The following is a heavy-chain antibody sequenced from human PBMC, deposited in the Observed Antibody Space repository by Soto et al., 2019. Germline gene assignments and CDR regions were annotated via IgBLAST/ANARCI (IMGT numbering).Heavy chain of an antibody. CDR3: AKVGNWRFGDYNGLDV. CDR2: FSGSGGPT. V-gene: IGHV3-23*01. J-gene: IGHJ6*02. D-gene: IGHD4-17*01. Sequence: PGRPLRHSWEASGGTCSTYGMTWVSQAPGKGLEWVAGFSGSGGPTHYADSVKGRFTISRDNSKNTLYLQMDGLRDEDTAIYYCAKVGNWRFGDYNGLDVWGQGTTVTVSS. CDR1: GGTCSTYG.